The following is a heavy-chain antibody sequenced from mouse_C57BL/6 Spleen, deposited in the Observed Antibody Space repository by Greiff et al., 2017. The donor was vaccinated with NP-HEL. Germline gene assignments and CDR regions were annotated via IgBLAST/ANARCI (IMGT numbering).Heavy chain of an antibody. CDR2: IYPSDSET. CDR1: GYTFTSYW. J-gene: IGHJ2*01. Sequence: VQLQQPGAELVRPGSSVKLSCKASGYTFTSYWMDWVKQRPGQGLEWIGNIYPSDSETHYNQKFKDKATLTVDKSSSTAYMQLSSLTSEDSAVYYCAREGAYSPYYFDYWGQGTTLTVSS. CDR3: AREGAYSPYYFDY. V-gene: IGHV1-61*01. D-gene: IGHD2-10*01.